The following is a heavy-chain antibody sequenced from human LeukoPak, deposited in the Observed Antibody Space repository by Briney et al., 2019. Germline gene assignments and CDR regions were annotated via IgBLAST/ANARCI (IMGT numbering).Heavy chain of an antibody. J-gene: IGHJ4*02. D-gene: IGHD2-2*02. V-gene: IGHV3-48*01. CDR2: IGGDGVA. CDR3: AKDRANWAIDD. CDR1: GFTFRNHA. Sequence: GGSLRLSCVGSGFTFRNHAMNWVRQAPGKGLEWVSYIGGDGVAFYADSVKGRFTMSKDDARKSLYLQMSSLRVEDTALYYCAKDRANWAIDDWGQGTQVTVSS.